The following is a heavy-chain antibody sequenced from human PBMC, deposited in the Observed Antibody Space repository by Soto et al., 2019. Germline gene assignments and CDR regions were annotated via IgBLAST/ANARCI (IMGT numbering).Heavy chain of an antibody. Sequence: QVQLVQSGAEVKKPGSSVKVSCKASGGTFSSYAISWVRQAPGQGLEWMGVIIPIFGTANYAQKFQGRVTITADESTSTAYMELSSLRSEDTAVYYCASGLQLLSGYYYGMDVWGQGTTVTVSS. CDR3: ASGLQLLSGYYYGMDV. J-gene: IGHJ6*02. D-gene: IGHD2-2*01. CDR2: IIPIFGTA. CDR1: GGTFSSYA. V-gene: IGHV1-69*01.